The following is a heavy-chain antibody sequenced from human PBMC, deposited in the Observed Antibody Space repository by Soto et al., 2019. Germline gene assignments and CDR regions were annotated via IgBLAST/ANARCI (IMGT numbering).Heavy chain of an antibody. CDR2: IKSKTDGGTI. J-gene: IGHJ5*02. V-gene: IGHV3-15*07. CDR1: GFTFSNAW. D-gene: IGHD3-9*01. Sequence: EVQLVESGGGLVKPGGSLRLSCAASGFTFSNAWMNWVRQAPGKGLEWVGRIKSKTDGGTIDYAAPVKGRFTISRDDSKNTLYLQMNSLKTEDTAVYYCSTDRLRYFERFDPWGQGTLVTVSS. CDR3: STDRLRYFERFDP.